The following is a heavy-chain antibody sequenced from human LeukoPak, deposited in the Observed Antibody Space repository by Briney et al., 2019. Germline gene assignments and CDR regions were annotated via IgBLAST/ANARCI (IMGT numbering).Heavy chain of an antibody. CDR1: GFTFSSYS. CDR3: AREVVVAATDWFDP. D-gene: IGHD2-15*01. V-gene: IGHV3-48*02. Sequence: PGGSLRLSCAASGFTFSSYSMNWVRQAPGKGLEWVSYISSSSSTIYYADSAKGRFTISRDNAKNSLYLQMNSLRDEDTAVYYCAREVVVAATDWFDPWGQGTLVTVSS. J-gene: IGHJ5*02. CDR2: ISSSSSTI.